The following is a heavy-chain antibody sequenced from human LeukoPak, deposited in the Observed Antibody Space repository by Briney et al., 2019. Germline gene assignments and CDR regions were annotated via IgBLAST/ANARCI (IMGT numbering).Heavy chain of an antibody. CDR2: IRSKGYGGTT. D-gene: IGHD3-10*01. CDR3: ARDGNRGVVMNY. CDR1: GFIFDDYA. Sequence: GGSLRLSCTASGFIFDDYAMGWVRQAPGQALEWIGFIRSKGYGGTTEYAESMKGRFTISRDDSKSIAYLQMNSLKIEDTAVYYCARDGNRGVVMNYWGQGTLVTVSS. V-gene: IGHV3-49*04. J-gene: IGHJ4*02.